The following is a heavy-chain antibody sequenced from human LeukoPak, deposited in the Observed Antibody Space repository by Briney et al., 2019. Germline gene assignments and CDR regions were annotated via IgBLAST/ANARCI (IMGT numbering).Heavy chain of an antibody. CDR2: IYYSGST. D-gene: IGHD6-13*01. J-gene: IGHJ4*02. V-gene: IGHV4-59*01. CDR3: ARHRSKLAAAGD. Sequence: PSETLSLTCTVSGGSISSYYWSWIRQPPGKGLEWIGYIYYSGSTNYNPSLKSRVTISVDTSKNQFSLKPSSVTAADTAVYYCARHRSKLAAAGDWGQGALVTVSS. CDR1: GGSISSYY.